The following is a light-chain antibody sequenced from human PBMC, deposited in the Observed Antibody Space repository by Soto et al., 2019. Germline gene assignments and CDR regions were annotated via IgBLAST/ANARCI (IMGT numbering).Light chain of an antibody. CDR2: SAS. V-gene: IGKV3-15*01. CDR3: HQYNIWPPWT. J-gene: IGKJ1*01. Sequence: EIVMTQSPATLSVSPGERATLSCRASQSVSSNLAWYQQKPGQAPRLLIYSASTRATGIPARFSGSGSGTEFTLTISSLQSEDFAVYYCHQYNIWPPWTFGPGTQVEIK. CDR1: QSVSSN.